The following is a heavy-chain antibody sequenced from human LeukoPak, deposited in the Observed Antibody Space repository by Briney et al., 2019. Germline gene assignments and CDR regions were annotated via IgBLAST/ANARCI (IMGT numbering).Heavy chain of an antibody. V-gene: IGHV5-51*01. CDR1: GYSFSRYW. CDR2: IHPADSDT. D-gene: IGHD2-15*01. CDR3: ARGYCSGGSCYWFDP. J-gene: IGHJ5*02. Sequence: GESLKISCKGSGYSFSRYWIGWVRQMPGKGLEWMGVIHPADSDTRYSPSFRGQVTLSVDESISTAYLQWSSLKASDTAMYYCARGYCSGGSCYWFDPWGQGTLVTVSS.